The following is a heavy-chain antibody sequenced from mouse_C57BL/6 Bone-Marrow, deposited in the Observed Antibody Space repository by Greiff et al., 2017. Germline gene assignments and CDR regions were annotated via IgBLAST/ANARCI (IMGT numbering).Heavy chain of an antibody. J-gene: IGHJ2*01. CDR2: ISDGGSYT. CDR1: GFTFSSYA. D-gene: IGHD2-2*01. Sequence: EVQVVESGGGLVKPGGSLKLSCAASGFTFSSYAMSWVRQTPEKRLEWVATISDGGSYTYYPDNVKGRFTISRDNAKNNLYLQMSHLKSEDTAMYYCASLYYGYDRYYFDYWGQGTTLTVSA. V-gene: IGHV5-4*01. CDR3: ASLYYGYDRYYFDY.